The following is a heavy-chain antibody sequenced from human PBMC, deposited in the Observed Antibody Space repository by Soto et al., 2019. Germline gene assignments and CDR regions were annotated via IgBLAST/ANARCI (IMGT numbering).Heavy chain of an antibody. Sequence: QVQLVESGGGVVQPGRSLRLSCAASGFTFSSYGMHWVRQAPGKGLEWVAVISYDGSNKYYADSVKGRFTISRDNSKNTLYLQMNSLRAEDTAVYYCAKLTVIDYWGQGTLVTVSS. D-gene: IGHD4-4*01. CDR3: AKLTVIDY. V-gene: IGHV3-30*18. CDR2: ISYDGSNK. J-gene: IGHJ4*02. CDR1: GFTFSSYG.